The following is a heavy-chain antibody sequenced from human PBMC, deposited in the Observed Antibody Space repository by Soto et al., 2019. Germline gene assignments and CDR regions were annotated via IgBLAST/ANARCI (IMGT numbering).Heavy chain of an antibody. V-gene: IGHV3-21*01. J-gene: IGHJ6*03. D-gene: IGHD4-4*01. CDR2: ISSSSSYI. Sequence: EVQLVESGGGLVKPGGSLRLSCAASGFTFSSYSMNWVRQAPGKGLEWVSSISSSSSYIYYADSVKGRFTISRDNAKNSLYLQMNSLRAEDTAVYYCARDKSQTTLLPDYYYYMDVWGKGTTVTVSS. CDR1: GFTFSSYS. CDR3: ARDKSQTTLLPDYYYYMDV.